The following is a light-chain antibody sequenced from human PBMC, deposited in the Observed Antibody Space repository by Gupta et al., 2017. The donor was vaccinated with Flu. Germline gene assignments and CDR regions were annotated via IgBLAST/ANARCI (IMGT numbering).Light chain of an antibody. J-gene: IGLJ2*01. CDR3: QAYDDFNRVV. CDR2: EDN. CDR1: SGSIVSNF. Sequence: FILTQLHSVSESPGNTFTISRTRTSGSIVSNFVQWYRQRPGSPPTIVIYEDNRRPSGVPDRFSGSIVSSSNSASLTVSGLETEDEADYYCQAYDDFNRVVFGGGTKLSVL. V-gene: IGLV6-57*01.